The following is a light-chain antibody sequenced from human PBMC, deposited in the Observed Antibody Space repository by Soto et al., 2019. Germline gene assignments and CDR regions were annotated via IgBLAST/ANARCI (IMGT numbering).Light chain of an antibody. CDR3: SSYTSSSTFPCV. J-gene: IGLJ1*01. V-gene: IGLV2-14*01. CDR2: DVS. CDR1: SSDVGGYNY. Sequence: QSVLTQPASVSGSPGQSITISCTGTSSDVGGYNYVSWYQQHPGKAPKVLIYDVSDRPSGVSNRFSGPKSGNTASLTISGLQAEDEADYYCSSYTSSSTFPCVFGTGTKLTVL.